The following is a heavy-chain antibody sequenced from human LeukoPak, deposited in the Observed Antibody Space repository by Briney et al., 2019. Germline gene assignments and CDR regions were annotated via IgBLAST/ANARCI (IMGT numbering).Heavy chain of an antibody. J-gene: IGHJ4*02. D-gene: IGHD5-18*01. Sequence: ASVKVSCRSSGYTFTTYGITWVRQAPGKGLEWMGWISTYNGNTNYAQKLQGRVTMTTDTSTSTAYMELRSLRSDDTAMYYCARDRMDTGTYFDYWGQGTLVTVSS. V-gene: IGHV1-18*01. CDR3: ARDRMDTGTYFDY. CDR2: ISTYNGNT. CDR1: GYTFTTYG.